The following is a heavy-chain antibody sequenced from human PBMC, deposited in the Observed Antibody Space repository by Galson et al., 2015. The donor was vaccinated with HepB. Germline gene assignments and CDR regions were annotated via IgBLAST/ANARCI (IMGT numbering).Heavy chain of an antibody. CDR2: ISGSGGST. CDR1: GFTFSSYA. V-gene: IGHV3-23*01. D-gene: IGHD4-17*01. CDR3: GKGDYGDYGLTPFDY. J-gene: IGHJ4*02. Sequence: SLRLSCSASGFTFSSYAMSWVRQAPGKGLEWVSAISGSGGSTYYADSVKGRFTISRDNSRNTLYLQMNSLRAEDTAVYYCGKGDYGDYGLTPFDYWGQGTLVTVSS.